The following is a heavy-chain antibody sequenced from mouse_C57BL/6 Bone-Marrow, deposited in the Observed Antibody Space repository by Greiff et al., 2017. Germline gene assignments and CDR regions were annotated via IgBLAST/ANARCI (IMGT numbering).Heavy chain of an antibody. CDR2: INPSSGYT. V-gene: IGHV1-7*01. D-gene: IGHD1-1*01. CDR1: GYTFTSYW. Sequence: VKLVESGAELAKPGASVKLSCKASGYTFTSYWMHWVKQRPGQGLEWIGYINPSSGYTKYNQKFKDKATLTADKSSSTAYMQLSSLTYEDSAVYYCARYRITTVPFFAYWGQGTLVTVSA. J-gene: IGHJ3*01. CDR3: ARYRITTVPFFAY.